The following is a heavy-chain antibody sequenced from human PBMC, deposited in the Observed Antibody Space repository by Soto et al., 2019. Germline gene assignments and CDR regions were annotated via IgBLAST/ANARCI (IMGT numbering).Heavy chain of an antibody. V-gene: IGHV3-23*01. CDR2: ISGSGGST. J-gene: IGHJ4*02. Sequence: EVQLLESGGGLVQPGGSLRLSCAASGFTFSSYAMSWVRQTPGKGLEWVSTISGSGGSTYSADSVKGRFTISRDNSKNTLYLQMNSLRAEDTAVYYCAKDSTIRTGPNGGDFDYCGQGTLVTVSS. CDR3: AKDSTIRTGPNGGDFDY. D-gene: IGHD1-1*01. CDR1: GFTFSSYA.